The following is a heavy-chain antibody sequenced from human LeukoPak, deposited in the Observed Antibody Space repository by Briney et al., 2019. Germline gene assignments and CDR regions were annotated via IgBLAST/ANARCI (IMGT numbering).Heavy chain of an antibody. Sequence: PSETLSLTCTVSGGSISSYYWSWIRQPAGKGLECIGRIYTSGSTNYNPSLKSRVTMSVDTSKNQFSLKLSSVTAADTAVYYCARGARRAGILTGGWFDPWGQGTLVTVSS. CDR2: IYTSGST. CDR3: ARGARRAGILTGGWFDP. D-gene: IGHD3-9*01. CDR1: GGSISSYY. J-gene: IGHJ5*02. V-gene: IGHV4-4*07.